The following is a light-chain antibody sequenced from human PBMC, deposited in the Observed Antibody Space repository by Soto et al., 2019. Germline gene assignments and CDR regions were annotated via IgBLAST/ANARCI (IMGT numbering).Light chain of an antibody. CDR2: GAS. CDR3: QQYNNWPPT. V-gene: IGKV3-20*01. Sequence: EIVLTQSPGTLSLSPGDRATLSCTASQSVSSNSLAWYQQIPGQAPRLLIYGASSRATGVPDRFTGSGSGTHFTLTITRLEPEDFAVYYCQQYNNWPPTFGQGTKVDIK. J-gene: IGKJ1*01. CDR1: QSVSSNS.